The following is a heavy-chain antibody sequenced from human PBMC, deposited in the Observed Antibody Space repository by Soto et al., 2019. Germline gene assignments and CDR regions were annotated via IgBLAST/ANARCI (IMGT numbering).Heavy chain of an antibody. Sequence: GGSLRLSCAASGFTFSSYAMSWVRQSPGKGLEWVSAISGSGGSTYYSDSVKGRFTISRDNSKNTLYLQMNSLRAEDTALYYCAKDHPVTSNWYGYFDYWGQGTLVTVSS. J-gene: IGHJ4*02. V-gene: IGHV3-23*01. D-gene: IGHD1-20*01. CDR1: GFTFSSYA. CDR3: AKDHPVTSNWYGYFDY. CDR2: ISGSGGST.